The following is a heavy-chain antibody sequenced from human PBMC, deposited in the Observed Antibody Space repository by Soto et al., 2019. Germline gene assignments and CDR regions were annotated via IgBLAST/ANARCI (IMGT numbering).Heavy chain of an antibody. V-gene: IGHV3-30-3*01. CDR3: ARDRAVAAPNWFDP. Sequence: QVQLVESGGGVVQPGRSLRLSCAASGLTIRSYAMHWVRQAPGKGLEWVAVISYDGSKKFHADAVKGRFTISIDNSKNTLYLQMNSLRAEDTAVYYCARDRAVAAPNWFDPWGQGTRVTVSS. D-gene: IGHD6-19*01. CDR1: GLTIRSYA. CDR2: ISYDGSKK. J-gene: IGHJ5*02.